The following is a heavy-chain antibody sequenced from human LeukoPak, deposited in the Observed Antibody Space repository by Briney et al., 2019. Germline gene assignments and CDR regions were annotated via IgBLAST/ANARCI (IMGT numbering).Heavy chain of an antibody. V-gene: IGHV3-53*01. D-gene: IGHD2-2*02. J-gene: IGHJ6*03. CDR2: IYSGGST. CDR3: ARTGGGYCSSTSCYKSYYYYYMDV. CDR1: GFTVSSNY. Sequence: GGSLRLSCAASGFTVSSNYMSWVRQAPGKGLEWVSVIYSGGSTYYADSVKGRFTISRDNSKNTLYLQMDSLRAEDTAVYYCARTGGGYCSSTSCYKSYYYYYMDVWGKGTTVTVSS.